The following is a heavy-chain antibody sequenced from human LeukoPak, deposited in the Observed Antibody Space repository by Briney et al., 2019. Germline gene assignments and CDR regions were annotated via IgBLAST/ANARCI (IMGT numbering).Heavy chain of an antibody. Sequence: GGSLRLSCTPSGFTFSNYEFNWVRQAPGKGLEWVSYISSSGTTIYYADSVKGRFTISRDNAKNSLYLQMNSLTADGTAVYYCSSGLLAYWGQGTLVAVSS. CDR3: SSGLLAY. CDR1: GFTFSNYE. V-gene: IGHV3-48*03. CDR2: ISSSGTTI. J-gene: IGHJ4*02.